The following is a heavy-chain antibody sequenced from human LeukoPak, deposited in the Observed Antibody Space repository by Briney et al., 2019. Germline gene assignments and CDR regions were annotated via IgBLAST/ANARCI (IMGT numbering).Heavy chain of an antibody. CDR2: IYHSGST. Sequence: SETLSLTCTVSGGSISSSSYYWGWIRQPPGKGLEWIGSIYHSGSTYYNPSLKSRVTISVDTSKNQFSLNLSSVTAADTAVYYCARGRSYDSSGFFDYWGQGTLVTVSS. V-gene: IGHV4-39*07. D-gene: IGHD3-22*01. CDR3: ARGRSYDSSGFFDY. J-gene: IGHJ4*02. CDR1: GGSISSSSYY.